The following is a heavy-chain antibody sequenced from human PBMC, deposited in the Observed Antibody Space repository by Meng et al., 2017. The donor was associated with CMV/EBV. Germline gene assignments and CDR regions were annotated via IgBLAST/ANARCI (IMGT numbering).Heavy chain of an antibody. CDR2: ISGYNANT. Sequence: ASVKVSCKASGYTFSTYGISWVRQAPGQGLEWMGWISGYNANTAYAQSFQGRVTMSTDTSTSTVYMDLRSLRSNDTAVYYCARASGPAANYGMDVWGQGTTVTVSS. J-gene: IGHJ6*02. CDR1: GYTFSTYG. V-gene: IGHV1-18*01. CDR3: ARASGPAANYGMDV.